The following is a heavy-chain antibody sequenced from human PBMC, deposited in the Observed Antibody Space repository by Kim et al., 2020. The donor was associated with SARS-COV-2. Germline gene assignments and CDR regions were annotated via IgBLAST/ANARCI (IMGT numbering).Heavy chain of an antibody. CDR3: ASGIQLWSALDY. CDR2: VSAHNGDT. CDR1: GYSRTNYG. V-gene: IGHV1-18*01. D-gene: IGHD1-1*01. J-gene: IGHJ4*02. Sequence: ASVKVSCKASGYSRTNYGISWVRQGPGEGLEWMGWVSAHNGDTSYVQKFQGRVTMTTDTLTNTAFMELRGLTSDDTAVYFCASGIQLWSALDYWGQGTLVTVSS.